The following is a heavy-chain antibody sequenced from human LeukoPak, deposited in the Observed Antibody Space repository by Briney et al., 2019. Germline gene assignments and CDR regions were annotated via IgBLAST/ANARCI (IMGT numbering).Heavy chain of an antibody. CDR2: IYYSGST. D-gene: IGHD3-22*01. CDR1: GGSISSYY. V-gene: IGHV4-59*01. J-gene: IGHJ3*02. CDR3: ARGVPGLSGSYEDYYDSSGYYYVGAFDI. Sequence: SETLSLTCTVSGGSISSYYWSWIRQPPGKGLEWIGYIYYSGSTNYNPSLKSRVTISVDTSKNQFSLKLSSVTAADTAVYYCARGVPGLSGSYEDYYDSSGYYYVGAFDIWGQGTMVTVSS.